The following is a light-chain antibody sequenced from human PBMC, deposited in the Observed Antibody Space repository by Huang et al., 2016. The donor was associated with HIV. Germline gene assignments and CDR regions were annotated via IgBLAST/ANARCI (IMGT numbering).Light chain of an antibody. V-gene: IGKV1-5*01. J-gene: IGKJ1*01. CDR1: QSFTTW. CDR3: QQYDGYPWT. CDR2: DVS. Sequence: DIQMTQSPSTLSASVGDRVTLTCRASQSFTTWLAWYQQQPGKAPKLLIYDVSSLESGVPSRFSGSGSGTEFTLTISSLQPDDFATYYCQQYDGYPWTFGQGTKVEIK.